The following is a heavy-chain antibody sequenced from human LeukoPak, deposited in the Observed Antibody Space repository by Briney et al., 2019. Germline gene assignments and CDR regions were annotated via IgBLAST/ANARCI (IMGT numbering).Heavy chain of an antibody. V-gene: IGHV3-48*03. CDR3: ARVVLWGPDYYYYYMDV. CDR1: GFTFSSYE. D-gene: IGHD3-10*01. CDR2: ISSSGSTI. Sequence: GGSLRLSCAASGFTFSSYEMNWVRQAPGKGLEWVSYISSSGSTIYYADSVKGRFTISRDNAKNSLYLQMNSLRAEDTAVYYCARVVLWGPDYYYYYMDVWGKGTTVTISS. J-gene: IGHJ6*03.